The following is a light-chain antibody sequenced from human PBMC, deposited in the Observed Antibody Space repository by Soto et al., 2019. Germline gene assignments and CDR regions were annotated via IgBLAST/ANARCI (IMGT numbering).Light chain of an antibody. Sequence: EIVMTQSPATLSVSPGEGATLSCRASENVDTNLAWYQHKPGQAPRLLIYGASTRATGIPARFSGSGSGTDFTLTISSLEPEDFAVYYCQQRSNWPPTFGQGTRLEIK. J-gene: IGKJ5*01. V-gene: IGKV3-11*01. CDR2: GAS. CDR1: ENVDTN. CDR3: QQRSNWPPT.